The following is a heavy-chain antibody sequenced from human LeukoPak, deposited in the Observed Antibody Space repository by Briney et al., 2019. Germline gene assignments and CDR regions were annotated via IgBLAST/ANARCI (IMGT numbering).Heavy chain of an antibody. CDR2: IRYGGSLK. D-gene: IGHD5-12*01. V-gene: IGHV3-30*02. Sequence: GGSVSLLCAASVLTFSDYGMVWARQAPGKGLEGVAFIRYGGSLKHYTDSEKDRHTVSRDNSSNTLHLQQNSLIDDHTAVYYCAKGSGYEAQYYYYYMDVWGKGSTVTISS. CDR3: AKGSGYEAQYYYYYMDV. CDR1: VLTFSDYG. J-gene: IGHJ6*03.